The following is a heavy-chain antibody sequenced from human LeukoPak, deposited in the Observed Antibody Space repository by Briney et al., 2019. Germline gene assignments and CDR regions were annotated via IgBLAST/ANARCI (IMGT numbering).Heavy chain of an antibody. CDR2: IIPIFGTA. D-gene: IGHD3-16*01. Sequence: ASVKVSCKASGGTFSSYGISWVRQAPGQGLEWMGGIIPIFGTANYAQKFQGRVTITADESTSTAYMELSSQRSEDTAVYYCARDSNFWGIDDPPLDAFDIWGQGTMVTVSS. V-gene: IGHV1-69*13. CDR3: ARDSNFWGIDDPPLDAFDI. J-gene: IGHJ3*02. CDR1: GGTFSSYG.